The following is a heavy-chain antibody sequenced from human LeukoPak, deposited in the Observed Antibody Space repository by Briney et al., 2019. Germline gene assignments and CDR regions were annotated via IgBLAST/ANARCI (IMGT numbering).Heavy chain of an antibody. J-gene: IGHJ5*02. Sequence: GGTLRLSCVASGFTFTSSAMSWVRQAPGKGLEWVSAISGRSGTTYYADSVKGRFTISRDNSKNTLYLQMNSLRAEDTTVYYCARTGVPAAIVRWFDPWGQGTLVTVSS. CDR1: GFTFTSSA. CDR2: ISGRSGTT. V-gene: IGHV3-23*01. D-gene: IGHD2-2*02. CDR3: ARTGVPAAIVRWFDP.